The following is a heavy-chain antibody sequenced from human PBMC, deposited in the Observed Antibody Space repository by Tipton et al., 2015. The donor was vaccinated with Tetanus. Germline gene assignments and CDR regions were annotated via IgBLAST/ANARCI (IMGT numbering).Heavy chain of an antibody. CDR2: INYSGNT. CDR3: ARVFGQLLRVVVFDY. V-gene: IGHV4-59*12. CDR1: GASIRSYY. J-gene: IGHJ4*02. Sequence: GLVKPSETLSLTCSVSGASIRSYYWSWIRQPPGKALGFIGYINYSGNTRNNPSLRSRVTTSVDMSKNQFSLRLTSVTAADTAVYYCARVFGQLLRVVVFDYWGQGMMVTVSS. D-gene: IGHD2-15*01.